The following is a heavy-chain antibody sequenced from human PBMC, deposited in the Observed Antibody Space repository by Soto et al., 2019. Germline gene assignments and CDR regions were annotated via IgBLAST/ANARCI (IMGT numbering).Heavy chain of an antibody. CDR1: GFPFTNYW. CDR2: ISPDGSDV. CDR3: AHRHMVGATKYNWFDP. V-gene: IGHV3-74*01. D-gene: IGHD1-26*01. J-gene: IGHJ5*02. Sequence: PGGSLRLSCAASGFPFTNYWMNWVRQTPGKGLMWVSRISPDGSDVGYADSVEGRFTVSRDNAKNTLYLQMHSLRAEDTAMYYCAHRHMVGATKYNWFDPWGQGTLVTVSS.